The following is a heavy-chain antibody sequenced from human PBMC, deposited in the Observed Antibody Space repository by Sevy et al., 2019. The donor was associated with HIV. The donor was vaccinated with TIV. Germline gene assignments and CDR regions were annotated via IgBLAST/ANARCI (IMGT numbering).Heavy chain of an antibody. D-gene: IGHD4-17*01. CDR3: ARGRLTVTTDIDY. CDR2: ISAYNGNT. CDR1: GYTFTSYG. J-gene: IGHJ4*02. Sequence: ASVKVSCKASGYTFTSYGISWVRQAPGQGLEWMGWISAYNGNTNYAQKLQGRVTMTTDPSTSTAYMELRSPRPDDTAVYYCARGRLTVTTDIDYWGQGTLVTVSS. V-gene: IGHV1-18*04.